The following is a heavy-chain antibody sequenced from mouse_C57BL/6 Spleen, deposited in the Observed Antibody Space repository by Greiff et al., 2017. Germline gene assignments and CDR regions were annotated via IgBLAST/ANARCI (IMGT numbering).Heavy chain of an antibody. CDR3: ARRGLGFYFDY. CDR2: ISYDGSN. V-gene: IGHV3-6*01. J-gene: IGHJ2*01. CDR1: GYSITSGYY. Sequence: EVKLQESGPGLVKPSQSLSLTCSVTGYSITSGYYWNWIRQFPGNQLEWMGYISYDGSNNYNPSLKNRISITRDTSKNQFFLKLNSVTTEDTATYYCARRGLGFYFDYWGQGTTLTVSS. D-gene: IGHD4-1*01.